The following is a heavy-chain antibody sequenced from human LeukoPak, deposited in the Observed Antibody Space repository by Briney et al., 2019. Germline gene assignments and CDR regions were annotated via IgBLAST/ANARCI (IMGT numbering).Heavy chain of an antibody. V-gene: IGHV3-23*01. J-gene: IGHJ3*02. CDR3: VKGSQRLHTFDI. CDR1: AFTFSNYA. D-gene: IGHD5-18*01. CDR2: TSGSGVNT. Sequence: GGSLRLSCAASAFTFSNYAMSWVRQALGKGLEWVSSTSGSGVNTYYADSVKGRFTISRDNSKNTLYLQMNSLRDEDTAVYYCVKGSQRLHTFDIWGQGTMVTVSS.